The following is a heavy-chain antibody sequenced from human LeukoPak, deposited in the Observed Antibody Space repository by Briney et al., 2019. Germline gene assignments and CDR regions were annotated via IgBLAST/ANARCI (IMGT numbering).Heavy chain of an antibody. CDR2: INANRGGA. CDR1: GYTFTDYY. D-gene: IGHD2-2*01. J-gene: IGHJ4*02. CDR3: ARRYCSSTSCYYFDY. V-gene: IGHV1-2*02. Sequence: ASLKVSCKASGYTFTDYYMHWVRQAPGQGHEWMGWINANRGGANYAQRFQGRVTMTRDTSITTAYMELSRLKSDDTAVYYCARRYCSSTSCYYFDYWGQGTLVTVSS.